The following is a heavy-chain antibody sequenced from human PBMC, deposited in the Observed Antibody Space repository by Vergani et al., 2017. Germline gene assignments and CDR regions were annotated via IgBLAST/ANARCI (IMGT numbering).Heavy chain of an antibody. J-gene: IGHJ4*02. V-gene: IGHV4-39*01. CDR3: ARRPRPTTPTTVLGFDY. Sequence: QVQLQQWGAGLLKPSETLSLTCTVSGGSISSSSYYWGWIRQPPGKGLEWIGSIYYSGSTYYNPSLKSRVTISVDTSKNQFSLKLSSVTAADTAVYYCARRPRPTTPTTVLGFDYWGQGTLVTVSS. CDR2: IYYSGST. D-gene: IGHD4-17*01. CDR1: GGSISSSSYY.